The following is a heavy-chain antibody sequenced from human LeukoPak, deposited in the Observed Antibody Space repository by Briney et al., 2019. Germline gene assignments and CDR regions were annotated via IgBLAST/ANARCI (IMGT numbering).Heavy chain of an antibody. J-gene: IGHJ3*02. CDR2: INPRDSES. Sequence: GESLKISCQASGYGFTSNWIGWVRHMSGKGLEWMGIINPRDSESRHSPSFQGQVTFSADKSITTAYLQWSSLKASDTAMYFCARLILGNWGDGFDIWGQGTMVTVSS. V-gene: IGHV5-51*01. CDR1: GYGFTSNW. CDR3: ARLILGNWGDGFDI. D-gene: IGHD7-27*01.